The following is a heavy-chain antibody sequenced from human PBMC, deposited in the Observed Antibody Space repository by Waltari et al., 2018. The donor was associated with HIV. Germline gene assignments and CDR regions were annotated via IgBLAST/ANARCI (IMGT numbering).Heavy chain of an antibody. CDR1: GYTLTELS. V-gene: IGHV1-24*01. CDR2: SDPEDGET. Sequence: QVQLVQSGAEVKKPGASVKVSCKVSGYTLTELSMHWVRQAPGKGLEWMGGSDPEDGETIYAQKFQGRVTMTEDTATDTAYMELSSLRSEDTAVYYCASRPDMWGYFDYWGQGTLVTVSS. CDR3: ASRPDMWGYFDY. D-gene: IGHD2-15*01. J-gene: IGHJ4*02.